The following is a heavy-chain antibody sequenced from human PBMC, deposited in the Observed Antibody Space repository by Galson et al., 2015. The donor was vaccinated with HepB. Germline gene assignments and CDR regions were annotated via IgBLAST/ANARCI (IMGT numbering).Heavy chain of an antibody. CDR3: AKDREGVATIFGVVITNYYYYGMDV. CDR2: ISYDGSNK. D-gene: IGHD3-3*01. V-gene: IGHV3-30*18. J-gene: IGHJ6*02. Sequence: SLRLSCAASGFTFSSYGMHWVRQAPGKGLEWVAVISYDGSNKYYADSVKGRFTISRDNSKNTLYLQMNSLRAEDTAVYYCAKDREGVATIFGVVITNYYYYGMDVWGQGTTVTVSS. CDR1: GFTFSSYG.